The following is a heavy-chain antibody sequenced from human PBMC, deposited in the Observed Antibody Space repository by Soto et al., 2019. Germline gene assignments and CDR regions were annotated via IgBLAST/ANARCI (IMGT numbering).Heavy chain of an antibody. CDR2: ISANNGNT. CDR1: GYTFTSYG. V-gene: IGHV1-18*01. CDR3: ARDRGSYALDD. D-gene: IGHD1-26*01. J-gene: IGHJ4*02. Sequence: QVQLVQSGAEVKKPGASVKVSCKASGYTFTSYGISWVRQAPGQGLEWMGWISANNGNTNYAQKLQGRVTMTTDTSTGTAYMELRSLRPDDTAVYYCARDRGSYALDDWGQGTLVTVSS.